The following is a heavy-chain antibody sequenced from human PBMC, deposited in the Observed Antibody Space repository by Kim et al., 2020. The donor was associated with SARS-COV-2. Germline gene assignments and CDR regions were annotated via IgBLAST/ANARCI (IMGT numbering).Heavy chain of an antibody. Sequence: GGSLRLSCVASGFNFEEYAMHWVRQAPGKGLEWVSLISGDDTYYADSVQGRFTISRDNSKNSLFLEMTSLRSEDTALYYCAKDFGSGSFFSDFWGLGTLV. CDR3: AKDFGSGSFFSDF. J-gene: IGHJ4*02. V-gene: IGHV3-43*02. CDR1: GFNFEEYA. D-gene: IGHD3-10*01. CDR2: ISGDDT.